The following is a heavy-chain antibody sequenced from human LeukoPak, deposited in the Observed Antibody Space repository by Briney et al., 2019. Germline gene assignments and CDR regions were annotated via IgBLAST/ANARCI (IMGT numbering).Heavy chain of an antibody. Sequence: SETLSLTCTVSGGSISSGGYYWSWIRQPAGKGLEWLGRIYASGSTDYNPSLKSRVTISVDTSKNHFSLKLNSVTAANTAVYYCASGNYYGSGSYFEFDCWGQGTLVTVSS. V-gene: IGHV4-61*02. CDR1: GGSISSGGYY. CDR2: IYASGST. D-gene: IGHD3-10*01. J-gene: IGHJ4*02. CDR3: ASGNYYGSGSYFEFDC.